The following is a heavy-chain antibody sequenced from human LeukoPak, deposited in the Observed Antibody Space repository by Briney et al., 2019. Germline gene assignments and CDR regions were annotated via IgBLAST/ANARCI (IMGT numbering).Heavy chain of an antibody. D-gene: IGHD3-3*01. CDR2: IKQDGSEK. J-gene: IGHJ4*02. Sequence: GGSLRLSCAASGFTFSIYWMSWVRQAPGKGLEWVANIKQDGSEKYCVDSGKGRFTISRDNAKNSLFLQMNSLRAEDTAVYYCARVKWDSNNWYDPLDFWGQGTLVTVSS. V-gene: IGHV3-7*05. CDR1: GFTFSIYW. CDR3: ARVKWDSNNWYDPLDF.